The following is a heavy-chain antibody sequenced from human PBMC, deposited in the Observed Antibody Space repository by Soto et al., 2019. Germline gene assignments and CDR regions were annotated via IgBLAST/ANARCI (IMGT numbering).Heavy chain of an antibody. J-gene: IGHJ1*01. V-gene: IGHV3-21*01. CDR2: ISSSSSYI. Sequence: EVQLVESGGGLVKPGGSLRLSCAASGFTFSSYSMNWVRQAPGKGLEWVSSISSSSSYIYYADSGKGRFTISRDNAKNSLYLQMNGLRAEDTAVYYCARPNIAAAGTAGGGYWGQGTLVTVSS. D-gene: IGHD6-13*01. CDR3: ARPNIAAAGTAGGGY. CDR1: GFTFSSYS.